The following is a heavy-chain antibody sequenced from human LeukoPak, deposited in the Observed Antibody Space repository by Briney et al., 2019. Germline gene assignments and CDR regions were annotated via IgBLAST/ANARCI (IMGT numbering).Heavy chain of an antibody. CDR2: TYYRSKWFN. D-gene: IGHD3-3*01. CDR3: VRGWGRFVGV. CDR1: GDSLSSNSAT. J-gene: IGHJ6*04. Sequence: SQTLSLTCAISGDSLSSNSATWNWIRQSPSRGLEWLGRTYYRSKWFNDYAVSMKSRITIDPDTSKSQFSLQLNSVTPEDTAVYYCVRGWGRFVGVWGKGTTVTVSS. V-gene: IGHV6-1*01.